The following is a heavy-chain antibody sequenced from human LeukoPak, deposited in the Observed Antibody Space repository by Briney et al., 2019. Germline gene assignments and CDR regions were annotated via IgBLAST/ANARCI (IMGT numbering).Heavy chain of an antibody. CDR2: IYYSGST. D-gene: IGHD1-26*01. CDR1: GGSISSSSYY. CDR3: ASLSGSYYYFDY. V-gene: IGHV4-39*01. Sequence: SETLSLTCTVSGGSISSSSYYWGWIRQPPGKGLEWIGSIYYSGSTYYNPSLKSRVTISVDTSKNQFSLKLSSVTAADTAVYYCASLSGSYYYFDYWGQGTLVTVSS. J-gene: IGHJ4*02.